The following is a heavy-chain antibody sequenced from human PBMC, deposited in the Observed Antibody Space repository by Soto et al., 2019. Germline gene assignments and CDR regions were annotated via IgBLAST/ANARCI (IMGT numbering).Heavy chain of an antibody. Sequence: PGESLKISWKGSGYSFTSDLISWVRQMPGKGLEWMGRIDPSDSYTNYSPSFQGHVTISADKSISTAYLQWSSLKASDTAMYYCAREVPAAYWDQYYYYYGMDVWGQGTTVTVSS. CDR1: GYSFTSDL. J-gene: IGHJ6*02. CDR3: AREVPAAYWDQYYYYYGMDV. D-gene: IGHD2-2*01. CDR2: IDPSDSYT. V-gene: IGHV5-10-1*01.